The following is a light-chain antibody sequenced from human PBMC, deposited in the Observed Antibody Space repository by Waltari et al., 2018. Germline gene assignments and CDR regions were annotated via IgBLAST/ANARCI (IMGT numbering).Light chain of an antibody. J-gene: IGLJ2*01. CDR3: MRWYGGARWV. Sequence: WLPHKPGQVPRTLIYETNNEHSCTPGRFSGSTLGGKAALTLSGAQPGDDAEYYCMRWYGGARWVYGGGTKLSVL. V-gene: IGLV7-46*01. CDR2: ETN.